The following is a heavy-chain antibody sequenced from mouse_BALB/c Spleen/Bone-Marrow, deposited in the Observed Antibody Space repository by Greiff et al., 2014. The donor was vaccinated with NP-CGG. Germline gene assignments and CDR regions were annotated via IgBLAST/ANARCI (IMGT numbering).Heavy chain of an antibody. Sequence: QVHVKQSGAELVRPGASVKLSCKASGYTFTSYWINWVKQRPGQGLEWIGNIYPSDSYTNYNHKFKDKATMTVDKSSSTAYMQLSSPTSEDSAVYYCTRREGNNAFAYWGQGTLVTVSA. CDR1: GYTFTSYW. CDR2: IYPSDSYT. J-gene: IGHJ3*01. V-gene: IGHV1-69*02. CDR3: TRREGNNAFAY. D-gene: IGHD2-1*01.